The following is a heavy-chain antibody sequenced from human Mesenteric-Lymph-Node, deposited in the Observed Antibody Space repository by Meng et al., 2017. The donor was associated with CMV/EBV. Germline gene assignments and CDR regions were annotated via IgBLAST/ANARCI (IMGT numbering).Heavy chain of an antibody. CDR1: GGAIDSSSYY. CDR3: ARIDGETSFSGYFDY. V-gene: IGHV3-7*01. Sequence: ETLSLTCTVSGGAIDSSSYYWGWIRQPPGKGLEWVANMNQDGSERYYVDAVKARFTISRDNARDSLYLQMNSLRAEDTAVYYCARIDGETSFSGYFDYWGQGTLVTVSS. J-gene: IGHJ4*02. D-gene: IGHD2/OR15-2a*01. CDR2: MNQDGSER.